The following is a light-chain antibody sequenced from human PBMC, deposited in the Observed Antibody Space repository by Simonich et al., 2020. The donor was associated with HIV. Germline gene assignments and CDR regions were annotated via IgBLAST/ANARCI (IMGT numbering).Light chain of an antibody. CDR3: SSYTSSSTV. V-gene: IGLV2-14*03. CDR2: DVS. J-gene: IGLJ1*01. Sequence: QSTLTQPASVSGYPGQSITISCTGTSSDVGGYNYVSWYQQHPGKAPKLMLYDVSNRPSGVSNRFSGSKSGNTASLTISGLQAEDEADYYCSSYTSSSTVFGTGTKVTVL. CDR1: SSDVGGYNY.